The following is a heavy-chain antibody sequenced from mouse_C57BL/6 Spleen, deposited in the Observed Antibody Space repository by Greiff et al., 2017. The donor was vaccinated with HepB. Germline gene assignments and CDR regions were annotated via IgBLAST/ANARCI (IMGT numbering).Heavy chain of an antibody. V-gene: IGHV5-17*01. CDR1: GFTFSDYG. CDR3: ARGDGSLWYFDV. CDR2: ISSGSSTI. D-gene: IGHD2-3*01. Sequence: EVKLVESGGGLVKPGGSLKLSCAASGFTFSDYGMHWVRQAPEKGLEWVAYISSGSSTIYYADTVKGRFTISRDNAKNTLFLQMTSLRSEDTAMYYCARGDGSLWYFDVWGTGTTVTVSS. J-gene: IGHJ1*03.